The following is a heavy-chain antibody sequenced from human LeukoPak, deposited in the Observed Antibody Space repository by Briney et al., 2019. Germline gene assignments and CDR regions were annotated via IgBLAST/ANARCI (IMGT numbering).Heavy chain of an antibody. CDR1: GITFSSLA. V-gene: IGHV3-23*01. CDR3: AKQLGYCSDGSCYFPY. J-gene: IGHJ4*02. D-gene: IGHD2-15*01. Sequence: GGSLRLSCAVSGITFSSLAMTWVRQAPGKGLEWVSAISNNGGYTYYADSVQGRFTISRDNSKSTLCLQMNSLRAEDTAVYYCAKQLGYCSDGSCYFPYWGQGTLVTVSS. CDR2: ISNNGGYT.